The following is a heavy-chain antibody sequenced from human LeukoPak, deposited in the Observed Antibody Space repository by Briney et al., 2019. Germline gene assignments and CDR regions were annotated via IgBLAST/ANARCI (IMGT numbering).Heavy chain of an antibody. D-gene: IGHD3-10*01. V-gene: IGHV3-21*01. J-gene: IGHJ4*02. CDR3: ARDRSPGNFDY. CDR2: ISTSSSYI. Sequence: GGSLRLSCAASGFTFSSYSMNWVRQAPGKGLEWVSSISTSSSYIYYADSVKGRFTISRDNAKNSLYLQMNSLRAEDTAVYYCARDRSPGNFDYWGQGTLVTVSS. CDR1: GFTFSSYS.